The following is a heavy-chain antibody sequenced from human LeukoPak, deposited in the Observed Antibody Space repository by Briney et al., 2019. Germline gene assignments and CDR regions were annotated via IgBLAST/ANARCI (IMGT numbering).Heavy chain of an antibody. CDR2: ISGSGAST. CDR1: GFTFSSCS. Sequence: WGSLRLSCAASGFTFSSCSMSWVRQAPGKGLEWVSVISGSGASTYYTDSVKGRFTISRDNSKNTLYLQMNSLTAEDTAVYYCAKRYCSSTSGYSIDYWGQGTLVTVSS. J-gene: IGHJ4*02. CDR3: AKRYCSSTSGYSIDY. V-gene: IGHV3-23*01. D-gene: IGHD2-2*01.